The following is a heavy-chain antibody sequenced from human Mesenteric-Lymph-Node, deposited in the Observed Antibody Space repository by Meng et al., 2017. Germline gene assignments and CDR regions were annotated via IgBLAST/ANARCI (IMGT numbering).Heavy chain of an antibody. CDR3: ARGRLGAD. J-gene: IGHJ4*02. Sequence: GESLKISCAASGFTFSDYYMSWIRQAPGKGLEWVSYISNSGSATSYADSVEGRFTISRDNPKKSLYLQMNSLRAEDTAVYYCARGRLGADWGQGTLVTVSS. CDR1: GFTFSDYY. CDR2: ISNSGSAT. V-gene: IGHV3-11*01. D-gene: IGHD3-10*01.